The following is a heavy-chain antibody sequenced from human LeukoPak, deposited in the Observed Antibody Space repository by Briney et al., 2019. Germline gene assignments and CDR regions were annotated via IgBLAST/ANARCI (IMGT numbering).Heavy chain of an antibody. CDR3: ASHRWFSAYYYYYMDV. V-gene: IGHV4-61*02. D-gene: IGHD4-23*01. Sequence: SQTLSLTCTVSGGSISSGSYYWSWIRQPAGKGLEWIGRIYTSGSTNYNPSLKSRVTISVDTSKNQFSLKLSSVTVADTAVYYCASHRWFSAYYYYYMDVWGKGTTVTVSS. J-gene: IGHJ6*03. CDR1: GGSISSGSYY. CDR2: IYTSGST.